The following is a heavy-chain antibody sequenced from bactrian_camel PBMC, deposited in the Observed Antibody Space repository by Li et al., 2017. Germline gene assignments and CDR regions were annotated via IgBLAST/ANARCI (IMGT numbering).Heavy chain of an antibody. D-gene: IGHD6*01. CDR1: FPINSRSC. CDR2: LRADARS. Sequence: VQLVESGGGSVPAGGSLSPSCLAAFPINSRSCMGWFRQAEGKEREGVATLRADARSAYSDSVKGRFTVSLDNAKTTVYLQMNSLKPVDTAMYYCAADVLAGIQDPPSNFQFWGQGTQVTVS. V-gene: IGHV3S53*01. CDR3: AADVLAGIQDPPSNFQF. J-gene: IGHJ4*01.